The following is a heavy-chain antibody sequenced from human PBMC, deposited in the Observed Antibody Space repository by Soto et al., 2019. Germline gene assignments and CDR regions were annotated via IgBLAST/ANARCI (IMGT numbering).Heavy chain of an antibody. CDR2: ISAYNGNT. J-gene: IGHJ5*02. CDR3: ARRVVTIFGVVINWFDP. CDR1: GYTFTSYC. D-gene: IGHD3-3*01. V-gene: IGHV1-18*01. Sequence: ASVKVSCKASGYTFTSYCISWVRQAPGQGLEWMGWISAYNGNTNYAQKLQGRVTMTTDTSTSTAYMELRSLRSDDTAVYYCARRVVTIFGVVINWFDPWGQGTLVTVSS.